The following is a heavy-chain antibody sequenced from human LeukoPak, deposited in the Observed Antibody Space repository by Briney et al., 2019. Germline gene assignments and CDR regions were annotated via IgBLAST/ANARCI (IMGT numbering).Heavy chain of an antibody. V-gene: IGHV4-61*02. CDR3: ARGYYDSSGYHNWFDP. D-gene: IGHD3-22*01. Sequence: PSQTLSLTCTVSGGSISRGSYYWSWIRQPAGKGLEWIGRIYTSGSTNYNPSLKSRVTISVDTSKNQFSLKLSSVTAADTAVYYCARGYYDSSGYHNWFDPWGQGTLVTVSS. J-gene: IGHJ5*02. CDR2: IYTSGST. CDR1: GGSISRGSYY.